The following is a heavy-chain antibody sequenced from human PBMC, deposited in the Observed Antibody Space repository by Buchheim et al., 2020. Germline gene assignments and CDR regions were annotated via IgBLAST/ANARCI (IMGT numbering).Heavy chain of an antibody. CDR1: GFTFSSYG. CDR2: ISYDGSNK. D-gene: IGHD1-26*01. Sequence: QVQLVESGGGVVQPGRSLRLSCAASGFTFSSYGMHWVRQAPGKGLEWVAVISYDGSNKYYADSVKGRFTISRDNSKNTLYLQMNSLRAEDTAVYYCAKEQGSSPPYWGQGTL. V-gene: IGHV3-30*18. CDR3: AKEQGSSPPY. J-gene: IGHJ4*02.